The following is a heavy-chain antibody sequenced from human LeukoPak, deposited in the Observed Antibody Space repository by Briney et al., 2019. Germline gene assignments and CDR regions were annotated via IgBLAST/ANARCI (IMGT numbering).Heavy chain of an antibody. CDR1: GGSFSGYY. J-gene: IGHJ5*02. CDR2: INHSGST. CDR3: ARGGPEYSSSSAAVAPNWFDP. Sequence: PSETLSLTCAVYGGSFSGYYWSWIRQPPGKGLEWIGEINHSGSTNYNPSLKSRVTISVDTSKNQFSLKLSSVTAADTAVYYCARGGPEYSSSSAAVAPNWFDPWGQGTLVTVSS. V-gene: IGHV4-34*01. D-gene: IGHD6-6*01.